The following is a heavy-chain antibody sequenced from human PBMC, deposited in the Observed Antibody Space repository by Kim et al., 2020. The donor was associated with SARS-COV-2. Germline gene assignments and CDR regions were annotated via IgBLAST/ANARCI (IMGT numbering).Heavy chain of an antibody. D-gene: IGHD2-8*02. Sequence: SETLSLTCSVSGDSISSSGYYWGWIRQPPGKGLEWIGSVHDSGSTYYSPSLQNRVTISADMTQKEFSLKMTTVTAADMAVYYCVSRSYGGGCHIESYF. J-gene: IGHJ1*01. CDR1: GDSISSSGYY. CDR3: VSRSYGGGCHIESYF. CDR2: VHDSGST. V-gene: IGHV4-39*01.